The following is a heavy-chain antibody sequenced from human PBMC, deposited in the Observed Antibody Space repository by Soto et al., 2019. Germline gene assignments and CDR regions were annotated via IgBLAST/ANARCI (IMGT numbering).Heavy chain of an antibody. CDR2: IIPIFGTA. J-gene: IGHJ6*02. D-gene: IGHD1-26*01. Sequence: SVKVSCKASGGTFSSYAISWVRQAPGQGLEWMGGIIPIFGTANYAQKFQGRVTITADESMNTAYMELSSLRSEDTAVYYCARGGSYFLSPYYGMDVWGQGTTVTVSS. CDR1: GGTFSSYA. V-gene: IGHV1-69*13. CDR3: ARGGSYFLSPYYGMDV.